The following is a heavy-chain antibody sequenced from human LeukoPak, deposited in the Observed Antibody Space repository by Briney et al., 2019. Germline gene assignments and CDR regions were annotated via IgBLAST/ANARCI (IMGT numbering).Heavy chain of an antibody. V-gene: IGHV3-66*01. Sequence: GGSLRLSCAASGFTVSSNYMSWVRQAPGKGLEWVSVIYSGGSTYYADSVKGRFTISRDNSKNTLYLQVNSLRAEDTAVYYCARLYSSSWSPFEYFQHWGQGTLVTVSS. D-gene: IGHD6-13*01. J-gene: IGHJ1*01. CDR2: IYSGGST. CDR3: ARLYSSSWSPFEYFQH. CDR1: GFTVSSNY.